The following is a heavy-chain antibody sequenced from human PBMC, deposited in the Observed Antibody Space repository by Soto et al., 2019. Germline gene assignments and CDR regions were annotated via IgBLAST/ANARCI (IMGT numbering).Heavy chain of an antibody. CDR2: ISSSANRI. V-gene: IGHV3-48*03. CDR1: GFNFSSYE. Sequence: TGGSLRLSCAASGFNFSSYEMNWVRQAPGKGLEWISYISSSANRIYYADSVKGRFTISRDNPKNSLYLQMNSLRAEDTAVYYCARGVYDSNGYSYPWGQGTLVTVSS. D-gene: IGHD3-22*01. J-gene: IGHJ5*02. CDR3: ARGVYDSNGYSYP.